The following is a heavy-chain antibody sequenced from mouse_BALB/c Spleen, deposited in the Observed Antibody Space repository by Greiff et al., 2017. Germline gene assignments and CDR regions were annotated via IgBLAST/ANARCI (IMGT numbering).Heavy chain of an antibody. CDR2: ISDGGSYT. CDR3: ARGGTGDAMDY. J-gene: IGHJ4*01. CDR1: GFAFSSYD. V-gene: IGHV5-4*02. Sequence: EVMLVESGGGLVKPGGSLKLSCAASGFAFSSYDMYWVRQTPEKRLEWVATISDGGSYTYYPDSVKGRFTISRDNAKNNLYLQMSSLKSEDTAMYYCARGGTGDAMDYWGQGTSVTVSS. D-gene: IGHD3-3*01.